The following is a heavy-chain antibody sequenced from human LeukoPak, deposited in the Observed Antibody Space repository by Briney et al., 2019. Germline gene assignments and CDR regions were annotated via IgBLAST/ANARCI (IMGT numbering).Heavy chain of an antibody. CDR3: ARGPNYYDGTGIPFDN. V-gene: IGHV3-48*02. CDR1: GFTFSSYS. D-gene: IGHD3-22*01. CDR2: ISSSSSTI. J-gene: IGHJ4*02. Sequence: QPGGSLRLSCAASGFTFSSYSMNWVRQAPGKGLEWVSYISSSSSTIYYADSVKGRFTISRDNAKNSLYLQMNSLRDEDTAVYYCARGPNYYDGTGIPFDNWGQGTLVTVSS.